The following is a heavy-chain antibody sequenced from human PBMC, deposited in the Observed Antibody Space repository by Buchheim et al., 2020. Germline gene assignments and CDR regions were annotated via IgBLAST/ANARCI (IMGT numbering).Heavy chain of an antibody. CDR1: GFTFSSYA. CDR2: ISGSGGST. CDR3: AKPPVLRFLEWDDWYFDL. V-gene: IGHV3-23*01. J-gene: IGHJ2*01. Sequence: EVQLLESGGGLVQPGGSLRLSCAASGFTFSSYAMSWVRQAPGKGLEWVSAISGSGGSTYYADSVKGRFTISRDTSNNTLYLQMNSLRAEDTAVYYCAKPPVLRFLEWDDWYFDLWGRGTL. D-gene: IGHD3-3*01.